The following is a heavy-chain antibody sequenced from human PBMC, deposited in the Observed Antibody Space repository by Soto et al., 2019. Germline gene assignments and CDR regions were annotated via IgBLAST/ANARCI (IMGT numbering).Heavy chain of an antibody. Sequence: EVQLLESGGGLVQPGGSLRLSCAASGFTFSSYAMSWVRQAPGKGLEWVSAISGSGGSTYYADSVKGRFTISRDNSKNTLYRQMNSLRAEDTAVYYCAKVGVIVVVPAALVAWGQGTLVTVSS. CDR2: ISGSGGST. CDR3: AKVGVIVVVPAALVA. D-gene: IGHD2-2*01. V-gene: IGHV3-23*01. CDR1: GFTFSSYA. J-gene: IGHJ5*02.